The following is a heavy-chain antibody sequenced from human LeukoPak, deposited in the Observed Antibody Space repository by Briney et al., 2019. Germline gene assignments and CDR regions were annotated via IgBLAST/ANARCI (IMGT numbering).Heavy chain of an antibody. J-gene: IGHJ4*02. CDR1: GYTFTSYY. CDR2: INPSGGST. CDR3: ARDGRRNYDFWSGALDY. V-gene: IGHV1-46*01. Sequence: GASVKVSCKASGYTFTSYYMHWVRQAPGQGLEWMGIINPSGGSTSYAQKFQGRVTMTRDTSTSTVYMELSSLRSEDTAVYYCARDGRRNYDFWSGALDYWGQGTLVTVSS. D-gene: IGHD3-3*01.